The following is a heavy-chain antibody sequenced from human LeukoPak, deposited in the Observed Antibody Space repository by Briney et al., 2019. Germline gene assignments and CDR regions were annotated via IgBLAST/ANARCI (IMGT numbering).Heavy chain of an antibody. D-gene: IGHD7-27*01. CDR1: GFTVSSNY. J-gene: IGHJ3*02. V-gene: IGHV3-66*04. CDR3: ARHTSGEAFDI. CDR2: FYRDVGT. Sequence: GGSLRLSCAASGFTVSSNYMSWVRQAPGKGLEWVSVFYRDVGTNYADSVRGRFSISRDKSKNTLDLQMNNLRAEDTAVYYCARHTSGEAFDIWGQGTMVTVSS.